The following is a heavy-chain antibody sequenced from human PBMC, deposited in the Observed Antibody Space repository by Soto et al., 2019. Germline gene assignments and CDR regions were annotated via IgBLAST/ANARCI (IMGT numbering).Heavy chain of an antibody. CDR1: GFTFSSYA. CDR2: ISYDGSNK. V-gene: IGHV3-30-3*01. J-gene: IGHJ3*02. D-gene: IGHD3-3*01. Sequence: GGSLRLSCAASGFTFSSYAMHWVRQAPGKGLEWVAVISYDGSNKYYADSVKGRFTISRDNSKNTLYLQMNSLRAEDTAVYYCARDHLPSHRFWSGYFSGAFDIWGQGTMVTVSS. CDR3: ARDHLPSHRFWSGYFSGAFDI.